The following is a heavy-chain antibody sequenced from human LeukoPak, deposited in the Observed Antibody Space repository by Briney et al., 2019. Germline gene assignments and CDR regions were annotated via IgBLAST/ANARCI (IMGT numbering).Heavy chain of an antibody. CDR3: ARDPRYSGSFSFDY. CDR2: ISYDGSNK. Sequence: GGSLRLSCAASGFTFSSYAMHWVRQAPGKGLEWVAVISYDGSNKYYADSVKGRFTISRDNAKNSLYLQMNSLRAEDTAVYYCARDPRYSGSFSFDYWGQGTLVTVSS. J-gene: IGHJ4*02. V-gene: IGHV3-30-3*01. CDR1: GFTFSSYA. D-gene: IGHD1-26*01.